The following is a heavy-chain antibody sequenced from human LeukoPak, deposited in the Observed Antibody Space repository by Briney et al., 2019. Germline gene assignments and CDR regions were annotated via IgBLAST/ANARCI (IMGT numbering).Heavy chain of an antibody. CDR2: ISSSGSTI. D-gene: IGHD6-13*01. J-gene: IGHJ4*02. CDR3: GRVIAGAIDY. V-gene: IGHV3-11*01. CDR1: GFTFSDYY. Sequence: GSLRLSCAASGFTFSDYYMSWVRQAPGKGLEWVSYISSSGSTIYYADSVKGRFTVSRDNAKNSLLLLINSLRAEDTAVYYCGRVIAGAIDYWGQGTLVTVSS.